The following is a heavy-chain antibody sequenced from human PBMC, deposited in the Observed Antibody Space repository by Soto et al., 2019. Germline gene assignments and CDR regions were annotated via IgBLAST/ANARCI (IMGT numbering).Heavy chain of an antibody. CDR3: ARGPRNWGVDY. Sequence: QVQLVQSGAEVKKPGASVKVSCKAAAYTFTSYDINWVRQATGQDFEWMGWMNPNNGNTAYAQKFQGRVTMTRATSKSTAFMELSSLTSEDKAVYYCARGPRNWGVDYWGQGTLVTVSS. CDR2: MNPNNGNT. D-gene: IGHD7-27*01. V-gene: IGHV1-8*01. CDR1: AYTFTSYD. J-gene: IGHJ4*02.